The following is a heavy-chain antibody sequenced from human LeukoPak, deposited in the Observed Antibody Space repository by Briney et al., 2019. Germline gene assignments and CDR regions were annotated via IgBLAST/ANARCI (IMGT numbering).Heavy chain of an antibody. V-gene: IGHV1-18*01. J-gene: IGHJ4*02. CDR1: GYTFTSYG. D-gene: IGHD2-15*01. CDR2: ISAYNGNT. CDR3: ARLYCSGGSFYSEKFDY. Sequence: ASVKVSCKASGYTFTSYGISWVRQAPGQGLEWMGWISAYNGNTNYAQKLQGRVTMTTDTSTSTAYMELRSLRSDDTAVYYCARLYCSGGSFYSEKFDYWGQGTLVTVSS.